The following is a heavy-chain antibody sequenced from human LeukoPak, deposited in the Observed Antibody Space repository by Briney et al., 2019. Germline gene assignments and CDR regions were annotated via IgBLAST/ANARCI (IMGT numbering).Heavy chain of an antibody. CDR1: GFTVSSNY. J-gene: IGHJ4*02. V-gene: IGHV3-30*03. CDR3: ARDSGIAVRLFDY. Sequence: PGGSLRLSCAASGFTVSSNYMSWVRQAPGKGLEWVAVISYDGSNKYYADSVKGRFTISRDNSRNTLYLQMNSLRAEDTAVYCCARDSGIAVRLFDYWGQGTLVTVSS. CDR2: ISYDGSNK. D-gene: IGHD6-19*01.